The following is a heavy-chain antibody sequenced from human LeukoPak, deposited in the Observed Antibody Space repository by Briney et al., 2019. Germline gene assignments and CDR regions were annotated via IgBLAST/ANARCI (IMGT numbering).Heavy chain of an antibody. CDR3: AVSSDYYYSLDY. J-gene: IGHJ4*02. V-gene: IGHV1-46*01. D-gene: IGHD3-22*01. CDR2: INPSGSST. Sequence: ASVKVSCKTSGYSFTSYNLHWVRQAPGQGLEWMGIINPSGSSTNFAQRFQGRVTMTRDMSTSTVYMEMSSLRSDDTAVYYCAVSSDYYYSLDYWGQGTLVTVSS. CDR1: GYSFTSYN.